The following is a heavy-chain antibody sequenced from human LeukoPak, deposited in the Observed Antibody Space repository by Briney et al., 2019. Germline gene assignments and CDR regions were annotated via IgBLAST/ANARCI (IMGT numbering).Heavy chain of an antibody. CDR1: GFTFSSYG. Sequence: GGSLRLSCAASGFTFSSYGMHWVRQAPGKGLEWVAFIRYDGSNKYYADSVKGRFTISRDNSKNTLYLQMNSLRAEDTAVYYCESRRYYDILTGTDYWGQGTLVTVSS. CDR3: ESRRYYDILTGTDY. V-gene: IGHV3-30*02. J-gene: IGHJ4*02. CDR2: IRYDGSNK. D-gene: IGHD3-9*01.